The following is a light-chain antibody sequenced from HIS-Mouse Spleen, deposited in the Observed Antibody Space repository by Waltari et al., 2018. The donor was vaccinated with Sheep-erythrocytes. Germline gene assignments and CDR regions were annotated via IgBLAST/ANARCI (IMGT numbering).Light chain of an antibody. J-gene: IGLJ3*02. Sequence: QSALTQPPSASGSPGQSVTIPRTGTSSDVGGYNFVSRYQQHPGKAPKLMIYEVSKRTSGVPDRFSGSKSGNTASLTVSGLQAEDEADYYCSSYAGSNNWVFGGGTKLTVL. V-gene: IGLV2-8*01. CDR2: EVS. CDR1: SSDVGGYNF. CDR3: SSYAGSNNWV.